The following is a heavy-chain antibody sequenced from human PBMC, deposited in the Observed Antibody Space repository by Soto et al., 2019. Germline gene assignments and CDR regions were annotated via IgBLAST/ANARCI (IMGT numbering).Heavy chain of an antibody. CDR3: ARSPRNWGFDY. CDR1: GGTFSSYA. V-gene: IGHV1-69*13. D-gene: IGHD7-27*01. J-gene: IGHJ4*02. Sequence: SVKVSCKTSGGTFSSYASSWVRKAPGQGLEWMGGIVPIVDTSTYAQKFQGRVTITADESTSTVYMELSSLRSDDTAVYYCARSPRNWGFDYWGQGTLVTVSS. CDR2: IVPIVDTS.